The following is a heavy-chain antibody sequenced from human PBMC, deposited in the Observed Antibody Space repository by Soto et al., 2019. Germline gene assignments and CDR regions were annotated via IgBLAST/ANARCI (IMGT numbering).Heavy chain of an antibody. CDR1: GYTFTSYG. CDR2: ISPYNDIP. D-gene: IGHD1-26*01. J-gene: IGHJ4*02. CDR3: SRILGGSYSLDY. Sequence: QVQLVQSGAEVKKPGASVKVSCKASGYTFTSYGISWVRQAPGQGLEWMGWISPYNDIPNYAQKLQGRVTMTTDTPTSTAYMELRSLRSDDTAVYYCSRILGGSYSLDYWRQGTLVTVSS. V-gene: IGHV1-18*01.